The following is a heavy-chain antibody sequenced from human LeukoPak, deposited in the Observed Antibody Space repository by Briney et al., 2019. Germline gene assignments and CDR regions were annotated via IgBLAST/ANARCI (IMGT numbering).Heavy chain of an antibody. D-gene: IGHD2-15*01. Sequence: PGGSLRLSCAASGLTFSNYAMSWVRQAPGRRLEWVSSIGGSGETTYYTYSVKGRFTISRDNSKGTLYLQMNSLRVEDTAVYHCARTGGSPYSASDYWGQGTLVTVSS. CDR3: ARTGGSPYSASDY. CDR1: GLTFSNYA. V-gene: IGHV3-23*01. J-gene: IGHJ4*02. CDR2: IGGSGETT.